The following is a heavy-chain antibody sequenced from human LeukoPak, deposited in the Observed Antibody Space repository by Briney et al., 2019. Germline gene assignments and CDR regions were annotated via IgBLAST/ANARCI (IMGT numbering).Heavy chain of an antibody. CDR2: ISYDGSNK. CDR1: GFTSGDYA. V-gene: IGHV3-30*04. J-gene: IGHJ4*02. D-gene: IGHD3-22*01. Sequence: GGSLRLSCTASGFTSGDYAMHWVRQAPGKGLEWVAVISYDGSNKYYADSVKGRFTISRDNSKNTLYLQMNSLRAEDTAVYYCARPDSSGYFDYWGQGTLVTVSS. CDR3: ARPDSSGYFDY.